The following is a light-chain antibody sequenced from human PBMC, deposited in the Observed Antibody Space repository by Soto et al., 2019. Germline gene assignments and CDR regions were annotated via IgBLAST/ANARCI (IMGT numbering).Light chain of an antibody. Sequence: IQLTQSPSSLSASVGDRVTITCRASQGISSYLAWYQQKPGKAPKLLIYAASTLQSGVPSRFSGSGSGTYFTLTISSLQPEDFATYYCQQLFTFGGGTKVEIK. CDR3: QQLFT. J-gene: IGKJ4*01. V-gene: IGKV1-9*01. CDR1: QGISSY. CDR2: AAS.